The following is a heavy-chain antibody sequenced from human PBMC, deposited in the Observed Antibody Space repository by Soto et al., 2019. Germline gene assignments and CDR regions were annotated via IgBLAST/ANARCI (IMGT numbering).Heavy chain of an antibody. J-gene: IGHJ6*02. Sequence: SETLSLTCTVSGGSISSYYWSWIRQPPGKGLEWIGYIYYSGSTNYNPSLKSRVTISVDTSKNQFSLKLSSVTAADTAVYYCARGLAAAGYYYYGMDVWGQGTTVTVSS. CDR2: IYYSGST. CDR3: ARGLAAAGYYYYGMDV. CDR1: GGSISSYY. D-gene: IGHD6-13*01. V-gene: IGHV4-59*01.